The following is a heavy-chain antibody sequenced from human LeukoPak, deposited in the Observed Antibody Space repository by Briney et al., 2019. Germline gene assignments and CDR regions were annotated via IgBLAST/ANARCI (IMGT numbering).Heavy chain of an antibody. CDR3: ARRGDGGRSFDY. CDR2: IYVDGRT. V-gene: IGHV3-53*01. Sequence: GGSLRLSCAASGFTVSTAYMSWVRQAPGKGLEWVSLIYVDGRTYYADSVKGRFTISRDNSKSTLYLQVNSLRAEDTAVYYCARRGDGGRSFDYWGQGTLVTVSS. CDR1: GFTVSTAY. J-gene: IGHJ4*02. D-gene: IGHD4-23*01.